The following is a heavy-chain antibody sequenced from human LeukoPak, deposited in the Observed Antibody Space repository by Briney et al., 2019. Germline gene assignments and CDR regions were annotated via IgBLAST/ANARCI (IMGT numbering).Heavy chain of an antibody. J-gene: IGHJ3*02. CDR3: AKDKVETRADAFDI. CDR1: GFTFSSYG. Sequence: GGSLRLSCAASGFTFSSYGMSWVRQAPGKGLEWVSGISGSGDSTYYADSVNGRFTISRDNSKNTLYLQMNSLRAEDTAVYYCAKDKVETRADAFDIWGQGTMVTVSS. V-gene: IGHV3-23*01. CDR2: ISGSGDST. D-gene: IGHD5-24*01.